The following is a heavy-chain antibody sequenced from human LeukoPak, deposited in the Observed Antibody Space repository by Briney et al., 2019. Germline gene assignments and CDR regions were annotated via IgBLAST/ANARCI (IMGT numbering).Heavy chain of an antibody. CDR3: AKGGYYDSSGYYGVDY. J-gene: IGHJ4*02. CDR1: GFTFSDYY. V-gene: IGHV3-11*01. Sequence: GGSLRLSCAASGFTFSDYYMSWIRQAPGKGLEWVSYISSSGSTIYYADSVKGRFTTSRDNAKNSLYLQMNSLRAEDTAVYYCAKGGYYDSSGYYGVDYWGQGTLVTVSS. CDR2: ISSSGSTI. D-gene: IGHD3-22*01.